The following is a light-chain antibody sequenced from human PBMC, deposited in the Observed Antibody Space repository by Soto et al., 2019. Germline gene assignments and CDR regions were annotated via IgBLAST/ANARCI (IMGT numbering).Light chain of an antibody. J-gene: IGKJ3*01. CDR3: QQYGSSLFT. CDR2: GAS. V-gene: IGKV3-20*01. CDR1: QSVSSSY. Sequence: EIVLTQSPGTLSLSPGERATLSCRASQSVSSSYLAWYQQKPGQAPRLLIYGASSRATGIPDRFSGSGSGTGCTLIISRLEPEYFAVYYCQQYGSSLFTFGPGTKVDIK.